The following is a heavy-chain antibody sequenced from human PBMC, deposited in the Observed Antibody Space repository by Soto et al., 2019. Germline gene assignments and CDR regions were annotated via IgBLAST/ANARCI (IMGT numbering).Heavy chain of an antibody. V-gene: IGHV3-30*18. CDR3: AKGPYYYDSSGYLDY. Sequence: VGSLRLSCAASGFTFSSYGMHWVRQAPGKGLEWVAVISYDGSNKYYADSVKGRFTISRDNSKNTLYLQMNSLRAEDTAVYYCAKGPYYYDSSGYLDYWGHGTLVTVSS. CDR1: GFTFSSYG. CDR2: ISYDGSNK. J-gene: IGHJ4*01. D-gene: IGHD3-22*01.